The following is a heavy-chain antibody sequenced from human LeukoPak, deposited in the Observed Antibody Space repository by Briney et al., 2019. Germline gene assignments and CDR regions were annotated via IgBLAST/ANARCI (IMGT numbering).Heavy chain of an antibody. CDR3: AREVEPAARMGRTDGTTALDY. CDR2: IRYDGSDK. V-gene: IGHV3-30*02. J-gene: IGHJ4*02. CDR1: GFTFSSSG. Sequence: GGSLRLSCAASGFTFSSSGIHWVRQAPGKGLEWVAFIRYDGSDKYYADSLKGRFTISRDNSKNTLYLQMNSLRAEDAAVYYCAREVEPAARMGRTDGTTALDYWGQGTLVTVSS. D-gene: IGHD2-2*01.